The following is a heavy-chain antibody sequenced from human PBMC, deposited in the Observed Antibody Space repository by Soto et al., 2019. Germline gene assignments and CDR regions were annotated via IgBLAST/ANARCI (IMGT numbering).Heavy chain of an antibody. Sequence: PGGSLRLSCVVSGFTFSDFVMHWVRQSPGEGLAWVASISKDGLDRYYSESVKGRFTISRDDSKNTVFLQMNSLKVEDTAAYFCASPREGQWLVFDHWGQRTMVTV. D-gene: IGHD6-19*01. V-gene: IGHV3-30-3*02. CDR2: ISKDGLDR. CDR1: GFTFSDFV. CDR3: ASPREGQWLVFDH. J-gene: IGHJ4*02.